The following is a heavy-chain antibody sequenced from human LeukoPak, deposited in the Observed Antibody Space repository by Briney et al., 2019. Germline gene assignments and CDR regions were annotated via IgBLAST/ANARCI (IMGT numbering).Heavy chain of an antibody. D-gene: IGHD5-18*01. J-gene: IGHJ4*02. Sequence: GGSLRLSCAASGFTFEDYGMSWVRQAPGKGLEWVSGINWNGGSTGHADSVKGRFTISRDNAKNSLYLQMNSLRVEDTAMYYCATVDTAMVVDYWGQGTLVTVSS. CDR2: INWNGGST. CDR1: GFTFEDYG. V-gene: IGHV3-20*04. CDR3: ATVDTAMVVDY.